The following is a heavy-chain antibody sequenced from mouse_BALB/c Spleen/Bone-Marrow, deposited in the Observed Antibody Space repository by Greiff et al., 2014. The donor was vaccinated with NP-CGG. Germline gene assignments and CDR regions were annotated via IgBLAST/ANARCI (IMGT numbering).Heavy chain of an antibody. J-gene: IGHJ3*01. CDR3: AGYYYGEGFAY. Sequence: VQLQQSGAELAKPGASVKVSCKASGYTFTSYWMHWVKQRPGQGLEWIGYINPSSGYNEYNQKFKDKATLTADKSSSTAYMQLSSLTSEDSAVYYCAGYYYGEGFAYWGQGALVTVSA. D-gene: IGHD1-1*01. V-gene: IGHV1-7*01. CDR2: INPSSGYN. CDR1: GYTFTSYW.